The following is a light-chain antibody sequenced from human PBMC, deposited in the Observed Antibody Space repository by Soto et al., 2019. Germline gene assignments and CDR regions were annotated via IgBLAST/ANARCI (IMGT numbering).Light chain of an antibody. CDR3: QQYGNSPYT. Sequence: EIVVTQSPGTLSLSPGESATLSCRASQSVTSIYLAWYQHKPGQAPRLLIYGASSRATDIPDRFSGSGSGTHFTLTINGLEPEDVGVYYCQQYGNSPYTFGQGTKLEIK. V-gene: IGKV3-20*01. CDR1: QSVTSIY. J-gene: IGKJ2*01. CDR2: GAS.